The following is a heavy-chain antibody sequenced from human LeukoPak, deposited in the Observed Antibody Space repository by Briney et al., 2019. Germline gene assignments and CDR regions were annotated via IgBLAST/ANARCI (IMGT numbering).Heavy chain of an antibody. Sequence: SETLSLTCTVSGGSISSYYWSWIRQPPGKGLEWIGYIYYSGSTNYNPSLKSRVTISVDTSKNQFSLKLSSVTAADTAVYYCATPQYYDSSGYYYWGQGTLVTVSS. CDR1: GGSISSYY. D-gene: IGHD3-22*01. CDR3: ATPQYYDSSGYYY. CDR2: IYYSGST. V-gene: IGHV4-59*12. J-gene: IGHJ4*02.